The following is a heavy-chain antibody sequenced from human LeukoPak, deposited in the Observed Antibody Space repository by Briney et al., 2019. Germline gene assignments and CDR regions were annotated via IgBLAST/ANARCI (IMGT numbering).Heavy chain of an antibody. CDR2: IWYDGSNE. CDR3: AREISMFVNAFDL. V-gene: IGHV3-33*01. Sequence: GGSLRLSCAASGFSFSNSGMHWVRQAPGKGLEWVAVIWYDGSNENYADAVKGRFIISRDNSKNTVHLQMNSLRVEDTSVYYCAREISMFVNAFDLWGQGTLVAVSS. D-gene: IGHD3-10*02. CDR1: GFSFSNSG. J-gene: IGHJ3*01.